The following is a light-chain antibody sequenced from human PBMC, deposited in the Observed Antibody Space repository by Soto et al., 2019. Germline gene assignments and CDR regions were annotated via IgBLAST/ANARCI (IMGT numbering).Light chain of an antibody. Sequence: EIELTQSPASLSVSPGERATISCRASQSVSSYLAWYQQKPGKAPMLLIYDASSMATGIPARFSGSGSGTVFTLTISRLDPEFFAVYYCQQHSTSLTFGGGTKVEIK. V-gene: IGKV3-11*01. CDR2: DAS. CDR1: QSVSSY. CDR3: QQHSTSLT. J-gene: IGKJ4*01.